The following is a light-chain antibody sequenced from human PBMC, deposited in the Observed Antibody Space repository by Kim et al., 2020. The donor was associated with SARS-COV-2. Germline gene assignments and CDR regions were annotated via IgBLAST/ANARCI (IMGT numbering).Light chain of an antibody. Sequence: PASISSSSCQCRVYSGVIIYLTWCHQRLGRFPRRLIYKVSNRDSGVPDRFSGSGSGTDFTLQISSVESEDVGVYYCMQGTNCPFTFGPGSKVDIK. CDR3: MQGTNCPFT. J-gene: IGKJ3*01. V-gene: IGKV2-30*01. CDR1: QCRVYSGVIIY. CDR2: KVS.